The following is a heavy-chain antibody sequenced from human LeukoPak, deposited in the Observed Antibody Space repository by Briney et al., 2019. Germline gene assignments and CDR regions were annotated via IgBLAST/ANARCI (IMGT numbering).Heavy chain of an antibody. CDR1: GFTFSNYG. Sequence: PGRSLRLSCAASGFTFSNYGMHWVRQAPGKGLEWVAVIWYDGSKTYHADSVKGRFTISRDSSKNTLYLQMNSLRAEDTAVYYCASAGGDSRSPLPFYYWGQGTLVTVSS. J-gene: IGHJ4*02. V-gene: IGHV3-33*01. CDR2: IWYDGSKT. D-gene: IGHD6-6*01. CDR3: ASAGGDSRSPLPFYY.